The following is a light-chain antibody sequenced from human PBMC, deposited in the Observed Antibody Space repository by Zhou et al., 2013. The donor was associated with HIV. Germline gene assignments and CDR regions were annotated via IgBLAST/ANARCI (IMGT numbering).Light chain of an antibody. CDR1: QSISSSY. J-gene: IGKJ1*01. Sequence: EIVLTQSPATLSLPPGERATLSCRASQSISSSYLAWYQHKPGQAPRLLISGASSRATGIPDRFSGSGSGTDFTLTISRLEPEDFAVYYCQQYGSSPPWTFGQGTKVEIK. CDR2: GAS. V-gene: IGKV3-20*01. CDR3: QQYGSSPPWT.